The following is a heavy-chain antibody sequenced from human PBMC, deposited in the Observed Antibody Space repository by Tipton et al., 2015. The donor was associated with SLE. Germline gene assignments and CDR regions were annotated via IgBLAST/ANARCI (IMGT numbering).Heavy chain of an antibody. J-gene: IGHJ4*02. CDR2: IYYSWST. Sequence: TLSLTCTVSSESIRSSSYYWGWIRQPPGKGLEWIGSIYYSWSTYYNPSLKSRVTISVDTSQNQFSLKLSSVTAADTAVYYCARTLAAQIDYWGQGTLVTVSS. V-gene: IGHV4-39*01. CDR1: SESIRSSSYY. CDR3: ARTLAAQIDY. D-gene: IGHD6-6*01.